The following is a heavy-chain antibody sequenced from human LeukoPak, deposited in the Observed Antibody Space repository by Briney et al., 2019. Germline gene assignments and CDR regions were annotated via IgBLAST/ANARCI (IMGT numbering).Heavy chain of an antibody. J-gene: IGHJ3*02. CDR2: ISYDGSNK. V-gene: IGHV3-30-3*01. CDR3: GRDLSDGYHEQRRNDAFDI. Sequence: TLTLTCAASGVTFSIYSIRWVRQAPGKGLEWVAVISYDGSNKYYADSMKRRFTISRDNTKNTLYLQMNSLRADETAVYYCGRDLSDGYHEQRRNDAFDIWAQGTMVTVS. CDR1: GVTFSIYS. D-gene: IGHD5-18*01.